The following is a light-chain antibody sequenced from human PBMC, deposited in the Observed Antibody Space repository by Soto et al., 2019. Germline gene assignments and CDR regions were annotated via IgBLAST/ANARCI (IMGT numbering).Light chain of an antibody. CDR1: QSVGIN. V-gene: IGKV3-15*01. CDR3: QQYSNGPPWT. CDR2: RAS. J-gene: IGKJ1*01. Sequence: ETVLTQFPDSLPVQQRERATLSCRACQSVGINLAWYQQKPGQAPRLLIFRASSRATGVPARFSASGSGTEFTLTISGRQSEDFAVYYCQQYSNGPPWTFGPGTKVDI.